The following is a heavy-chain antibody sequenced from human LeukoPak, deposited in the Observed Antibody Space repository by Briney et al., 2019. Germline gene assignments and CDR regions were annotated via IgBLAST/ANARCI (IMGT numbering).Heavy chain of an antibody. V-gene: IGHV1-2*04. Sequence: ASVRVSCKASGYTFTGYYMHWVRQAPGQGFEWMGWINLNTGYTNYAQNFQGWVTMTRDTSISTAYMELSRLRSDDTAVYYCARSIAVTGRGTSWWFNPWGQGTQVTVSS. CDR1: GYTFTGYY. J-gene: IGHJ5*02. CDR3: ARSIAVTGRGTSWWFNP. D-gene: IGHD6-19*01. CDR2: INLNTGYT.